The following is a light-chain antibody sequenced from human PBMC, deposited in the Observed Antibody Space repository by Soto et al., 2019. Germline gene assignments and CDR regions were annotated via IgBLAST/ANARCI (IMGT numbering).Light chain of an antibody. CDR1: QSVRSW. V-gene: IGKV1-5*03. CDR2: KAS. J-gene: IGKJ1*01. CDR3: QQYYSFPQT. Sequence: DIQMTQSPSSLSASVGDRVTITCRASQSVRSWLAWYQQKAGKAPKFLIYKASTLESGVPSRFSGSGSGTEFTLTISCLQSEDFATYYCQQYYSFPQTFGQGTKVDIK.